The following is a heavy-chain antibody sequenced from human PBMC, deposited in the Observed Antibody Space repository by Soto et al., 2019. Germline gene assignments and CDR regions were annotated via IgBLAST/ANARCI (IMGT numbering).Heavy chain of an antibody. CDR1: RFTFSNYG. Sequence: GGSLRLSCAASRFTFSNYGMQWVRQAPGKGLEWVAVISHDGTVKYYADSVKGRFTISRDNFQNTLDLQMDSLRAEDTAVYYCAKERDTRSSSCFDSWGQGTLGTVSS. D-gene: IGHD5-18*01. CDR2: ISHDGTVK. CDR3: AKERDTRSSSCFDS. J-gene: IGHJ4*02. V-gene: IGHV3-30*18.